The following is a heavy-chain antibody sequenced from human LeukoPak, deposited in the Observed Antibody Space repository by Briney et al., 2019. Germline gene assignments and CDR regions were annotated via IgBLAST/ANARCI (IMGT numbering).Heavy chain of an antibody. CDR2: LDPEDGET. D-gene: IGHD2-2*01. V-gene: IGHV1-24*01. CDR3: ATAQPGYCSSTSCHGDAFDI. J-gene: IGHJ3*02. Sequence: ASVKVSCKVSGYTLTELSMHWVRQAPGKGLEWMGGLDPEDGETIYAQKFQGRVTMTEDTSTGTAYMELSSLRSEDTAVYYCATAQPGYCSSTSCHGDAFDIWGQGTMVTVSS. CDR1: GYTLTELS.